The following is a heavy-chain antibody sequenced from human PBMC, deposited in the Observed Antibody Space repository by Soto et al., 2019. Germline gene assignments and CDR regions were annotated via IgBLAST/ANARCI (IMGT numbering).Heavy chain of an antibody. CDR1: GFTFSSYA. Sequence: GGSLRLSCAASGFTFSSYAMSWVRQAPGKGLEWVSAISGSGGSTYYADSVKGRFTISRDNSKNTLYLQMNSLRAEDTAVYYCAKPLASSWFPLDFDYWGQGTLVTVSS. CDR2: ISGSGGST. V-gene: IGHV3-23*01. J-gene: IGHJ4*02. D-gene: IGHD6-13*01. CDR3: AKPLASSWFPLDFDY.